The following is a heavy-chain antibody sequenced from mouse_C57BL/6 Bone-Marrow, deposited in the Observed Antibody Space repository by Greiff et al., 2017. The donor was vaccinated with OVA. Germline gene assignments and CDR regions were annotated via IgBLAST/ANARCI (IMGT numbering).Heavy chain of an antibody. V-gene: IGHV1-61*01. CDR1: GYTFTSYW. CDR2: IYPSDSET. J-gene: IGHJ3*01. D-gene: IGHD1-1*01. Sequence: QLQQPGAELVRPGSSVKLSCKASGYTFTSYWMDWVKQRPGQGLEWIGNIYPSDSETHYNQKFKDKATLTVDKSSSTAYMQLSSLTSEDSAVYYCARSYYGSSSWFAYWGQGTLVTVSA. CDR3: ARSYYGSSSWFAY.